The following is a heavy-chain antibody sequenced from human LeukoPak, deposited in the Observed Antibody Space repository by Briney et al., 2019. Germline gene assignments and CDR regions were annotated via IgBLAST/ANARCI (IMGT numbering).Heavy chain of an antibody. J-gene: IGHJ4*02. CDR3: VRDRMHTGTFFDY. D-gene: IGHD4-17*01. CDR2: ISTYNGNT. V-gene: IGHV1-18*01. CDR1: GFTFFTSS. Sequence: ASVKGSSEYSGFTFFTSSGTWVRQAPGQGLEWMGWISTYNGNTNYAQKLQGRVTMTTDTSTRPAYMELRSLRSADTAMYYCVRDRMHTGTFFDYWGQGTLVTVSS.